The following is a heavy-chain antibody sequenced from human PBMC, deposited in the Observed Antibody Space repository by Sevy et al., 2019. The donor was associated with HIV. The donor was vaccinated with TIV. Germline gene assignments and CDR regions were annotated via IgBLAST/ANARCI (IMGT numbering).Heavy chain of an antibody. CDR1: GFTFSTYE. J-gene: IGHJ6*02. D-gene: IGHD3-10*01. CDR3: ARGTTTYYYASGGMDV. V-gene: IGHV3-48*03. CDR2: ISSSGNTI. Sequence: GGSLRLSCAASGFTFSTYEMNWVRQAPGMGLEWVSYISSSGNTIYYADSVKGRFTISRDNAKNSLSLQMNSLRADDTALYYCARGTTTYYYASGGMDVWGQGTTVTVSS.